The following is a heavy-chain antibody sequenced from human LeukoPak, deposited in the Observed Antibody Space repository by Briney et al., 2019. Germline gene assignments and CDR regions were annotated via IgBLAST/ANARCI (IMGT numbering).Heavy chain of an antibody. V-gene: IGHV3-30*18. CDR3: AKEDIAAAGTSNFDY. Sequence: GGSLRLSCAASGFTFSSYGMHWVRQAPGKGLEWVAVISYDGSNKYYADSVKGRFTISRDNSKNTLYLQMNSLRAEDTAVYYCAKEDIAAAGTSNFDYWGQGTLVTASS. CDR1: GFTFSSYG. J-gene: IGHJ4*02. CDR2: ISYDGSNK. D-gene: IGHD6-13*01.